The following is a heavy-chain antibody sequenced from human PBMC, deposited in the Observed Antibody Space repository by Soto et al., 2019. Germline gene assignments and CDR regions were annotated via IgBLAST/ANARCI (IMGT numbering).Heavy chain of an antibody. J-gene: IGHJ6*02. CDR1: GGTFSSYA. CDR2: IIPIFGTA. D-gene: IGHD3-3*01. V-gene: IGHV1-69*06. CDR3: ARPTREWLPPARDYYYGMDV. Sequence: QVQLVQSGAEVKKPGSSVKVSCKASGGTFSSYAISWVRQAPGQGLEWMGGIIPIFGTANYAQKFQGRVTTTADKSTSTAYMELSSLSSEDTAVYYSARPTREWLPPARDYYYGMDVWGQGTTVTVSS.